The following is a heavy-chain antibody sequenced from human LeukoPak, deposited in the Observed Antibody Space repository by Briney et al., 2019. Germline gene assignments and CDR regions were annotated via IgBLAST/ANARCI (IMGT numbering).Heavy chain of an antibody. CDR1: GFTFSSYW. Sequence: GGSLRLSCAASGFTFSSYWMSWVRQAPGKGPEWVANIEQDGSEKYYVDSVKGRFTISRDNAKNSLYLQMNSLRAEDTAVYYCARDPYYDILTGYLDYWGQGTLVTVSS. V-gene: IGHV3-7*01. CDR3: ARDPYYDILTGYLDY. J-gene: IGHJ4*02. D-gene: IGHD3-9*01. CDR2: IEQDGSEK.